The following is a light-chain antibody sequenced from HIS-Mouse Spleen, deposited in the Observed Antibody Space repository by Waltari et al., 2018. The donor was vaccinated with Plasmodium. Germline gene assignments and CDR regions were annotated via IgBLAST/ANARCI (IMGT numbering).Light chain of an antibody. Sequence: EIVMTQSPATLSLSPGERATLSCRPSQSVSSSYLSWYQQKPAQAPSVLLYGASTRATGILAMFSVSGSGTDFSLTISSLQPEDFAVYYCQQEYNLPYPFGQGTKLEI. CDR1: QSVSSSY. J-gene: IGKJ2*01. CDR3: QQEYNLPYP. CDR2: GAS. V-gene: IGKV3D-7*01.